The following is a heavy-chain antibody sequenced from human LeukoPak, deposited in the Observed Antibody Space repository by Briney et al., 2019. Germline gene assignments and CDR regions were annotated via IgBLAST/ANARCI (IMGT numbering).Heavy chain of an antibody. CDR2: IKKDGSEK. D-gene: IGHD3-3*01. J-gene: IGHJ4*02. CDR3: ARGYSWSGYIYDY. V-gene: IGHV3-7*01. CDR1: GFTFSSHW. Sequence: GGSLRLSXAVSGFTFSSHWMTWVRQAPGKGLEWVANIKKDGSEKYYADSVKGRFTIYRDDAKNSVYLQMNSLRAEDTAVYYCARGYSWSGYIYDYWGQGTLVTVSS.